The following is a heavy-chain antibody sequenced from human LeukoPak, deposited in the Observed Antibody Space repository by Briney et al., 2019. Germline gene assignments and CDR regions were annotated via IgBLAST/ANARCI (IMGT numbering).Heavy chain of an antibody. Sequence: GGSLRLSCASSGFVFSTHSMNWVRQAPGKGLEWVSWISSSNGDIYYADSVRGRFTISRDDAKKSLYLQMNSLRAEDTAVYYCVRDADGGNSWFDSWGQGTLVTVSS. CDR3: VRDADGGNSWFDS. V-gene: IGHV3-21*01. D-gene: IGHD4-23*01. J-gene: IGHJ5*01. CDR1: GFVFSTHS. CDR2: ISSSNGDI.